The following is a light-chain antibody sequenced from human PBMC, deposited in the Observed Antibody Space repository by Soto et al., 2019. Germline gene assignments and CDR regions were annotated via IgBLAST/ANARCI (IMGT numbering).Light chain of an antibody. V-gene: IGKV1-39*01. CDR3: QKYNSAPLT. CDR1: QSISSY. J-gene: IGKJ4*01. CDR2: AAS. Sequence: DIQMTQSPSSLSASVGDRVTITCRASQSISSYLNWYQQKPGKAPKLLIYAASSLQSGVPSRFSGSGSGTDFTLTISSLQPEYVATYYCQKYNSAPLTFGGGTKVDIK.